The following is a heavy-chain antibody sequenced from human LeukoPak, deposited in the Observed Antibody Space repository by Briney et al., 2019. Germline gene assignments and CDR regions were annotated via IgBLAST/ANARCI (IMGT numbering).Heavy chain of an antibody. J-gene: IGHJ4*02. CDR1: GGSISSSNYY. CDR2: IYYSGDT. Sequence: PSETLSLTCTVSGGSISSSNYYWGWLRQPPGKGLEWIGSIYYSGDTYYNPSLKSRVTIYVDTTKNKFSLRLSSVTAADTAVYYCARRARGTYLYYFDYWGQGTLVSVSS. D-gene: IGHD1-26*01. CDR3: ARRARGTYLYYFDY. V-gene: IGHV4-39*01.